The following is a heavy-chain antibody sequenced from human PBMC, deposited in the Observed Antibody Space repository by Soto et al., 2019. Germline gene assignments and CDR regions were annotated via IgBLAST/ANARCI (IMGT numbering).Heavy chain of an antibody. J-gene: IGHJ6*03. V-gene: IGHV4-34*01. D-gene: IGHD2-2*01. CDR1: GGSFSGYH. Sequence: PSETLSLTCAVYGGSFSGYHWSWIRQPPGKGLEWIGEINHSGSTNYNPSLKSRVTISVDTSKNQFSLKLSSVTAADTAVYYCARGSEDIVVVPAATTFYMDVWGKGTTVTVSS. CDR2: INHSGST. CDR3: ARGSEDIVVVPAATTFYMDV.